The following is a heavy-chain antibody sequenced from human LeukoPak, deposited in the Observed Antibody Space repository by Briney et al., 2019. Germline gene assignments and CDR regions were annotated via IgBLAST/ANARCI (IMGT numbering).Heavy chain of an antibody. Sequence: SETLSLTCTVSGGSISSGGYYWSWIRQHPGKGLEWIGYIYYSGSTYYNPSLKSRVTISVDTSKNQFSLKLSSVTAADTAVYYCARQTPTYYDYVWGSYRYGHYYFDYWGQGTLVTVPS. CDR2: IYYSGST. D-gene: IGHD3-16*02. CDR1: GGSISSGGYY. V-gene: IGHV4-31*03. CDR3: ARQTPTYYDYVWGSYRYGHYYFDY. J-gene: IGHJ4*02.